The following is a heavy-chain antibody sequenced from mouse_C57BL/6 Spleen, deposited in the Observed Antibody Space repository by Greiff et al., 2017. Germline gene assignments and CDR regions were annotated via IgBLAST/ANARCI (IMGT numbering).Heavy chain of an antibody. Sequence: VQLQQSGPELVKPGASVKISCKASGYAFSSSWMNWVKQRPGKGLEWIGRIYPGDGDTNYNGKFKGQATLTADKSTSTAYMQLSSLTSEDSSVYFCAKNFYFDDWGQGTTLTVSS. J-gene: IGHJ2*01. CDR3: AKNFYFDD. CDR2: IYPGDGDT. CDR1: GYAFSSSW. V-gene: IGHV1-82*01.